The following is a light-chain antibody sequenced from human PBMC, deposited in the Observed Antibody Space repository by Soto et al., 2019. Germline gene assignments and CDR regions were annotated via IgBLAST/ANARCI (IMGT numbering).Light chain of an antibody. Sequence: EIVMTPSPATLSVSPGDTATLSCRASQSLGGNLAWYQQKPGQGPRLLIFRASSRATGVPDRFSGSGSGTDFILTISSLEPEDFAVYYCQQSSNWPPEITFGQGTRLEIK. CDR3: QQSSNWPPEIT. J-gene: IGKJ5*01. CDR2: RAS. V-gene: IGKV3-11*01. CDR1: QSLGGN.